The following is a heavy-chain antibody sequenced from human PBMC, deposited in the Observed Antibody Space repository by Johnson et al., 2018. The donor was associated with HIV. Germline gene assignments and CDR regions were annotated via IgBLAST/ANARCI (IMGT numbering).Heavy chain of an antibody. CDR2: ISGSGGST. J-gene: IGHJ3*01. CDR1: GFTVSSNY. D-gene: IGHD1-26*01. V-gene: IGHV3-23*04. CDR3: ATDVLWGSGSVLGAFDV. Sequence: VQLVESGGGVVQPGRSLRLSCAASGFTVSSNYMSWVRQAPGKGLEWVSAISGSGGSTYYADSVKGQFTISRDNSKNTLYLQMNSLRAEDTAVYYCATDVLWGSGSVLGAFDVWGQGTMLTVSS.